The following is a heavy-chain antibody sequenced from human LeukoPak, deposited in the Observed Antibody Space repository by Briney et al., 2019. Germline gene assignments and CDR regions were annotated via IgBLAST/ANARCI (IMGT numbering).Heavy chain of an antibody. CDR2: ISYDGSNK. Sequence: AGGSLRLSCAASGFTFSSYGMHWVRQAPGKGLEWVAVISYDGSNKYYADSVKGRFTISRDNSKNTLYLQMNSLRAEDTAVYYCASTTLQDSFDYWGQGTLVTVSS. V-gene: IGHV3-30*03. CDR3: ASTTLQDSFDY. D-gene: IGHD1-26*01. CDR1: GFTFSSYG. J-gene: IGHJ4*02.